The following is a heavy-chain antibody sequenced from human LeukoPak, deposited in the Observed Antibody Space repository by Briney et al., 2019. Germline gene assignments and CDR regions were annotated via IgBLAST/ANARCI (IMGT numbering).Heavy chain of an antibody. Sequence: GGSLRLSCAASRFTFSSYSMNWVRQAPGKGLEWVSSISSFGSYIYYADSVKGRFTISRDNGKNSLYLQMNRLRAEDTAVYYCARPRGCGSSRCNNFDYWGQGTLVTVSS. D-gene: IGHD2-2*01. V-gene: IGHV3-21*01. J-gene: IGHJ4*02. CDR1: RFTFSSYS. CDR3: ARPRGCGSSRCNNFDY. CDR2: ISSFGSYI.